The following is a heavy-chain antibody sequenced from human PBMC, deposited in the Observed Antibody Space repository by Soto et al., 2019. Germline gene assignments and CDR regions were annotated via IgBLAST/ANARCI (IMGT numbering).Heavy chain of an antibody. J-gene: IGHJ4*02. Sequence: QVQLVQSGAEVKKPGASVKVSCKASGYTFTSYGISWVRQAPGQGLEWMGWISAYNGNTNYAQKLQGRVTMTTDTSTGTAYMELRSLRSDDTAVYYCARDHSAMVRGVISSYWGQGTLVTVSS. V-gene: IGHV1-18*01. CDR3: ARDHSAMVRGVISSY. D-gene: IGHD3-10*01. CDR2: ISAYNGNT. CDR1: GYTFTSYG.